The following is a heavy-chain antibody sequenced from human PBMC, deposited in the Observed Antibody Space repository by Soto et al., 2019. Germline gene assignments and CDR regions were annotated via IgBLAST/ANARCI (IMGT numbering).Heavy chain of an antibody. J-gene: IGHJ2*01. V-gene: IGHV3-23*01. CDR1: GFTFRTDT. D-gene: IGHD4-17*01. CDR3: AKARNPVTTYFYL. CDR2: ITDTGGST. Sequence: EVQLLESGGGLVQPGGTLRLSCVASGFTFRTDTMSWVRQAPGKGLEWVSSITDTGGSTHYEDSVKGRFIISRYYLKSTVFLEMNSLRTEDTATYYCAKARNPVTTYFYLWGRGTLVTVAS.